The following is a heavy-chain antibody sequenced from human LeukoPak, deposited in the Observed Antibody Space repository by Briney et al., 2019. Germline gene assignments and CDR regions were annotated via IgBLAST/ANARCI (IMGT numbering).Heavy chain of an antibody. CDR3: SRGSVARFDN. V-gene: IGHV4-59*01. J-gene: IGHJ4*02. CDR2: IYYTGST. CDR1: GASISSYY. D-gene: IGHD6-19*01. Sequence: SETLSLTCSVSGASISSYYWSWIRLPPGKTLEWIGYIYYTGSTDYNPSLKSRVTISADTSKRQFYLNVTSVTAADTAVYYCSRGSVARFDNWGQGILVTVSS.